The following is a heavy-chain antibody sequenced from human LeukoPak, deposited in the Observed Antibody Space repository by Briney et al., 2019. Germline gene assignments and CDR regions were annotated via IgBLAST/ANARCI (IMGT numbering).Heavy chain of an antibody. Sequence: PGGSLRLSCAASGFTFSSYSMNWVRQAPGKGLEWVSSISSSSSYIYYADSVKGRFTISRDNAKNSLYLQMNSLRAEDTAVYYCARAQKKYYYDSSGYHSRDYLDYWGQGTLLTVSS. J-gene: IGHJ4*02. D-gene: IGHD3-22*01. V-gene: IGHV3-21*01. CDR3: ARAQKKYYYDSSGYHSRDYLDY. CDR1: GFTFSSYS. CDR2: ISSSSSYI.